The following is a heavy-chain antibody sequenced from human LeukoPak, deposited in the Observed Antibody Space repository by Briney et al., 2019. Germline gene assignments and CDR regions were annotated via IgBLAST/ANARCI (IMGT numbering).Heavy chain of an antibody. J-gene: IGHJ4*02. CDR3: AKNAGYSYGLYYFDY. D-gene: IGHD5-18*01. Sequence: GGSLRLSCAASGFTFSTSWMTWVRQAPGKGLEFVANIKHDGSERYYVDSVKGRFTISRDNSKNTVHLQMDSLRAEDSAVYYCAKNAGYSYGLYYFDYWGQGTLVTVSS. CDR1: GFTFSTSW. CDR2: IKHDGSER. V-gene: IGHV3-7*03.